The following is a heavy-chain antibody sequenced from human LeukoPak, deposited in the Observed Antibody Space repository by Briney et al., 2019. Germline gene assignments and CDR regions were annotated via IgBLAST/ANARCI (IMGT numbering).Heavy chain of an antibody. D-gene: IGHD6-19*01. CDR1: GFTFSSYE. CDR2: ISSSGSTI. CDR3: ARDSSGWHYYFDY. J-gene: IGHJ4*02. Sequence: GGSLRLSCAASGFTFSSYEMNWVRQAPGKGLKWVSYISSSGSTIYYADSVKGRFTISRDNAKNSLYLQMNSLRAEDTAVYYCARDSSGWHYYFDYWGQGTLVTVSS. V-gene: IGHV3-48*03.